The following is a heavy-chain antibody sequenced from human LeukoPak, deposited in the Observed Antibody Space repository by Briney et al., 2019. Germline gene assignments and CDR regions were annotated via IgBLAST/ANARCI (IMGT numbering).Heavy chain of an antibody. V-gene: IGHV5-51*01. CDR1: GYSFTSYW. Sequence: GESLKISCKGSGYSFTSYWIGWVRQMPGKGLEWMGITYPGDSDTRYSPSFQGQVTISADKSISTAYLQWSSLKASDTAMYYCARVYYCSSTSCYPYYFDYWGQGTLVTVSS. CDR2: TYPGDSDT. CDR3: ARVYYCSSTSCYPYYFDY. J-gene: IGHJ4*02. D-gene: IGHD2-2*01.